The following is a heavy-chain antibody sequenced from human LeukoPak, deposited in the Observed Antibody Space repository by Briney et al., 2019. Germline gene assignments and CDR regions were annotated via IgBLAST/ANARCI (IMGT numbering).Heavy chain of an antibody. V-gene: IGHV4-31*03. CDR2: IYYSGST. Sequence: SQTLSLTCTVSGGSISSGGYYWSWIRQHPGKGLEWIGYIYYSGSTYYNPSLKSRVTISVDTSKDQFSLKLSSVTAADTAVYYCARVAADPSGYYYYYYMDVWGKGTTDTVSS. J-gene: IGHJ6*03. CDR3: ARVAADPSGYYYYYYMDV. CDR1: GGSISSGGYY. D-gene: IGHD6-13*01.